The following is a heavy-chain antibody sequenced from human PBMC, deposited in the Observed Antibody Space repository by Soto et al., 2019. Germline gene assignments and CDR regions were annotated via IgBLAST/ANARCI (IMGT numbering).Heavy chain of an antibody. CDR1: GFTFSSYA. D-gene: IGHD6-19*01. CDR3: ARDLRSGWPNWFDP. CDR2: ISYDGSNK. Sequence: QVQLVESGGGVVQPGRSLRLSCAASGFTFSSYAMHWVRQAPGKGLEWVAVISYDGSNKYYADSVKGRFTISRDNSKNTLYLQMNSLRAEDTAVYYCARDLRSGWPNWFDPWGQGTLVTVSS. V-gene: IGHV3-30-3*01. J-gene: IGHJ5*02.